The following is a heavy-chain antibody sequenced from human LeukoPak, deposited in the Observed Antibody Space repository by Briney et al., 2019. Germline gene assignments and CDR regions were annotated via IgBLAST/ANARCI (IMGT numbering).Heavy chain of an antibody. CDR1: AGSISTYY. Sequence: SETLSLTCSLSAGSISTYYWSWIRQPPGKGLEWIGYIYYSGSTYYNPSLKSRVTISVDTSKNQFSLKVTSVTAADTAVYYCARWIAATSHFDPWGRGALVTVS. CDR2: IYYSGST. CDR3: ARWIAATSHFDP. D-gene: IGHD6-13*01. V-gene: IGHV4-59*01. J-gene: IGHJ5*02.